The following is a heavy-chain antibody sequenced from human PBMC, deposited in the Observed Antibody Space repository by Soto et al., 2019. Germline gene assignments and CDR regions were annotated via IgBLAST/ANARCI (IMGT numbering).Heavy chain of an antibody. J-gene: IGHJ4*02. D-gene: IGHD6-6*01. CDR2: IIPIFGTA. CDR1: GGTFSSYA. V-gene: IGHV1-69*13. CDR3: ARGWVGIAARPRFDY. Sequence: GASVKVSCKASGGTFSSYAISWVRQAPGQGLEWMGGIIPIFGTANYAQKFQGRVTITADESTSTAYMELSSLRSEDTAVYYCARGWVGIAARPRFDYWGQGTLVTVSS.